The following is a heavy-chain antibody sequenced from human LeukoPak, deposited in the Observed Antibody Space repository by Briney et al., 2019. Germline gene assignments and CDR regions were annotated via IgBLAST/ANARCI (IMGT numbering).Heavy chain of an antibody. V-gene: IGHV3-23*01. CDR3: VKGSGTHYYFYYMDV. J-gene: IGHJ6*03. CDR1: GFSFITYA. CDR2: ISGTGSAV. D-gene: IGHD1-26*01. Sequence: GGSLRLSCAASGFSFITYAMNWVRQAPGKGLEWVSGISGTGSAVGYADPVKGRFTVSRDTSKRTAYLQMSGLRVDDTAVYYCVKGSGTHYYFYYMDVWGKGTPVTVSS.